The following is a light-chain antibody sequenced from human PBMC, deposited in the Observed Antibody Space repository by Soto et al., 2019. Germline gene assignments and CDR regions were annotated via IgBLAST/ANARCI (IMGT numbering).Light chain of an antibody. CDR3: QQYNSYGT. CDR2: KAS. Sequence: DIQMTQSPSTLSASVGERVTITCRASQSIRNWLAWYQQKPGKAHKLMIYKASSLESGVPSRLSGSGSGIEFTLTITSMQPYDFATYYCQQYNSYGTFGHVTRVEIK. J-gene: IGKJ1*01. V-gene: IGKV1-5*03. CDR1: QSIRNW.